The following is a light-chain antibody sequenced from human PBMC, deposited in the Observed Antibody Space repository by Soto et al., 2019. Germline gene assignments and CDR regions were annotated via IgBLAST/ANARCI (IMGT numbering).Light chain of an antibody. V-gene: IGKV3-20*01. CDR2: GPS. J-gene: IGKJ2*01. Sequence: EIVLTQSPGTLSLSPGERATLSCRASQSVSSSYLAWYQQTPGQAPRLLIYGPSARATGIPDRFSGSGSGKDCTLTISRQEPEDFAVYYGQEYGSSPLYTFGQGTKLESK. CDR3: QEYGSSPLYT. CDR1: QSVSSSY.